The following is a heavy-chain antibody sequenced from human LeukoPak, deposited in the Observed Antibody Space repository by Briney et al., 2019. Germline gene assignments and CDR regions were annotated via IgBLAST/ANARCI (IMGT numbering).Heavy chain of an antibody. D-gene: IGHD3-22*01. Sequence: GGSLRLSCAASGFTFSSYAMSWVRQAPGKGLEWVSAISGSGGTTHYADSVKGRFTISRDNSKNTLSLQMNSLRAEDTAVYYCAKDGYYESSGHSYFDYWGQGTLVTVSS. CDR1: GFTFSSYA. J-gene: IGHJ4*02. CDR3: AKDGYYESSGHSYFDY. CDR2: ISGSGGTT. V-gene: IGHV3-23*01.